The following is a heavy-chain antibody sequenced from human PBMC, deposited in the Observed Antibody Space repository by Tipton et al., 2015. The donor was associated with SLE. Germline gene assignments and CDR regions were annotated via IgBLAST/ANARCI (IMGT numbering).Heavy chain of an antibody. V-gene: IGHV4-59*11. CDR1: GDSISGRY. Sequence: TLSLTCSVSGDSISGRYWSWIRQPPGKGLGGVGNIYYSGNTDYNPSPNRRFTISVYTSKTKFSLDLRSVTAADTAVYYCARQRVGVTADGNWFDPWGQGTLVTVSS. CDR3: ARQRVGVTADGNWFDP. J-gene: IGHJ5*02. D-gene: IGHD6-13*01. CDR2: IYYSGNT.